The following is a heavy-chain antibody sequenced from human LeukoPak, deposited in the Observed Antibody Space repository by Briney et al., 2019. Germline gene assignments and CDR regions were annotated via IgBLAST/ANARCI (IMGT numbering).Heavy chain of an antibody. D-gene: IGHD6-13*01. CDR3: ARHPRIADPNAFDI. CDR2: INHSGST. CDR1: GGSFSGYY. Sequence: SETLSLICAVYGGSFSGYYWSWIRQPPGKGLEWIGEINHSGSTNYNPSLKSRVTISVDTSKSQFSLKLSSVTAADTAVYYCARHPRIADPNAFDIWGQGTMVTVSS. J-gene: IGHJ3*02. V-gene: IGHV4-34*01.